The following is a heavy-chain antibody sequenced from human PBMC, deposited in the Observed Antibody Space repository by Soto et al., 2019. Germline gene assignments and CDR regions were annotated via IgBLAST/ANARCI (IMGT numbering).Heavy chain of an antibody. Sequence: QVQLQESGPGLVKPSETLSLTCTVSGGSISSYYWSWIRQPPGKGLEWIGYIYYSGSTNYNPSLKHRVTISVVTSKHQLFLKLSSVTAADTAVYYCARGVGTTVTNWGQATLVTVSS. CDR1: GGSISSYY. J-gene: IGHJ4*02. CDR2: IYYSGST. D-gene: IGHD4-4*01. CDR3: ARGVGTTVTN. V-gene: IGHV4-59*01.